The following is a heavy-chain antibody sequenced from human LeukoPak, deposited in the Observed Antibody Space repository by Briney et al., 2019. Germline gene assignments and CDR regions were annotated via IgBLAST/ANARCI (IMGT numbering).Heavy chain of an antibody. D-gene: IGHD3-9*01. CDR2: MNPNSGNT. J-gene: IGHJ4*02. CDR1: GYTFTSYD. CDR3: ASRRGYFDWLPLDY. V-gene: IGHV1-8*01. Sequence: ASVKVSCKASGYTFTSYDINWVRQATGHGLEWMGWMNPNSGNTGYAQKFQGRITMTRNTSISTAYMELSSLRSEDTAVYYCASRRGYFDWLPLDYWGQGTLVTVSS.